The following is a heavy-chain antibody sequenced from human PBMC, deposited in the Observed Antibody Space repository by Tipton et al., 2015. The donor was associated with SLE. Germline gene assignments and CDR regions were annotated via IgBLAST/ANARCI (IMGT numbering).Heavy chain of an antibody. CDR2: IYYSGST. V-gene: IGHV4-59*01. CDR1: GGSISSYY. J-gene: IGHJ4*02. Sequence: TLSLTCTVSGGSISSYYWSWIRQPPGKGLEWIGYIYYSGSTNYNPSLKSRVTISVDTSKNQFSLKLSSVTAADTAVYYCARVSSSWGSDYWGQGTLVTVSS. CDR3: ARVSSSWGSDY. D-gene: IGHD6-13*01.